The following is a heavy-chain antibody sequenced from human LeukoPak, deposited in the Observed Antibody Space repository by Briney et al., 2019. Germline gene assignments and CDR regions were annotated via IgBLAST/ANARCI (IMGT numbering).Heavy chain of an antibody. D-gene: IGHD3-10*01. J-gene: IGHJ4*02. CDR2: IRYDGSNK. CDR3: AKDRRELLLFGELDY. V-gene: IGHV3-30*02. Sequence: GGSLRLSCAASGFTFSSYGMHWVRQAPGKGLEWVAFIRYDGSNKYYADSVKGRFTISRDNSKNTLYLQMNSLRAEDTAVYYCAKDRRELLLFGELDYWGQGTLVTVSS. CDR1: GFTFSSYG.